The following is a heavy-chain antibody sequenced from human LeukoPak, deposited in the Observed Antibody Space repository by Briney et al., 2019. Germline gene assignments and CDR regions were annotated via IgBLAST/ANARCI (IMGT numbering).Heavy chain of an antibody. Sequence: SAPTLVKPTQTLTLTCSFSGSSLSTRGVGVNWIRQPPGKALEWLALNSWDDDKRYSSSLKSRLTITKETSKNQVVVTMTNMDTVDTATYYCANRDFQHWGQGTLVTVSS. V-gene: IGHV2-5*02. CDR3: ANRDFQH. D-gene: IGHD3-10*01. J-gene: IGHJ1*01. CDR1: GSSLSTRGVG. CDR2: NSWDDDK.